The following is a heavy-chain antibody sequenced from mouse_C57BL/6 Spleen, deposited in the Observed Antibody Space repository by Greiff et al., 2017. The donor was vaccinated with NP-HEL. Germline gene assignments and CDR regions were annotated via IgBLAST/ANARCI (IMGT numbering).Heavy chain of an antibody. CDR2: IYPGDGDT. V-gene: IGHV1-82*01. CDR3: ASEDYDYGDWYFDV. J-gene: IGHJ1*03. Sequence: VQLQESGPELVKPGASVKISCKASGYAFSSSWMNWVKQRPGKGLEWIGRIYPGDGDTNYNGKFKGKATLTADKSSSTAYMQLSSLTSEDSAVYFCASEDYDYGDWYFDVWGTGTTVTVSS. D-gene: IGHD2-4*01. CDR1: GYAFSSSW.